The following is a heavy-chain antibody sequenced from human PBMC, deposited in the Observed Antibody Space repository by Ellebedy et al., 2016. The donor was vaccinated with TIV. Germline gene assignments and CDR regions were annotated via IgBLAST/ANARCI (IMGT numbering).Heavy chain of an antibody. CDR2: INPSGGST. Sequence: AASVKVSCKASAYTFTSYYMHWVRQAPGQGLEWLGTINPSGGSTSHAQKFQGRITITRDTSTSTVYMGLSSLRSEDTAVNYCARGTAGYNVPDYWGQGTLVTVSS. CDR3: ARGTAGYNVPDY. V-gene: IGHV1-46*01. D-gene: IGHD3-10*02. CDR1: AYTFTSYY. J-gene: IGHJ4*02.